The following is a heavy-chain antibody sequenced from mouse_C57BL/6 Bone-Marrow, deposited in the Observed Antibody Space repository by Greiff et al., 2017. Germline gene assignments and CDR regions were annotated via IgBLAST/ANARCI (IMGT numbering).Heavy chain of an antibody. V-gene: IGHV1-12*01. J-gene: IGHJ4*01. Sequence: QVQLQQSGAELVRPGASVKMSCKASGYTFTSYNLHWVKQTPRQGLEWIGAIYPGNGDTSYTPKFKSKPTLTVDKSSSTAYMQLSSLTSEDSAAYSWAREGGSSNEGEWDNWGQGTSVTV. CDR1: GYTFTSYN. CDR2: IYPGNGDT. CDR3: AREGGSSNEGEWDN.